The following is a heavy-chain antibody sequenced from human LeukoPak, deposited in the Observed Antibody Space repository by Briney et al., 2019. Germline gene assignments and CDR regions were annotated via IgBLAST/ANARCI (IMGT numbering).Heavy chain of an antibody. CDR3: ARIAAAGTGFDY. Sequence: ESGPTLVNPTQPLTLTCTFSGFSLSASGMCVSWIRQPPGKALEWLARIDWDDDKYYSTSLKTRLTISKDTSKNQVVLTMTNMDPVDTATYYCARIAAAGTGFDYWGQGTLVTVSS. CDR2: IDWDDDK. J-gene: IGHJ4*02. D-gene: IGHD6-13*01. V-gene: IGHV2-70*11. CDR1: GFSLSASGMC.